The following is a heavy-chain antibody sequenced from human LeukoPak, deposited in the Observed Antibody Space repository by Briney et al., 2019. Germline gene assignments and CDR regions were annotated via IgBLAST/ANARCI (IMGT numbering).Heavy chain of an antibody. Sequence: SETLSLTCTVSGGSISSYYWGWIRQPAGKGLEWIGRIYTSGSTNYNPSLKSRVTMSVDTSKNQFSLKLSSVTAADTAVYYCARAPIVVVTAPYTDYYYYYMDVWGKGTTVTVSS. CDR2: IYTSGST. J-gene: IGHJ6*03. D-gene: IGHD2-21*02. CDR3: ARAPIVVVTAPYTDYYYYYMDV. V-gene: IGHV4-4*07. CDR1: GGSISSYY.